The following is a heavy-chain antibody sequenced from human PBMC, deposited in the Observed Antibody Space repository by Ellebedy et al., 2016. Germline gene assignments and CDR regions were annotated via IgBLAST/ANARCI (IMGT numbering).Heavy chain of an antibody. V-gene: IGHV3-23*01. D-gene: IGHD2-15*01. CDR1: GFAFSNYF. CDR2: ISGDGDKS. CDR3: REGHYSDV. Sequence: GESLKISXATSGFAFSNYFMTWIRQAPGKGLEWVATISGDGDKSFFADSVKGRFTISRDNSRNILYLHMNSLRVDDTAKYYCREGHYSDVWGQGTLVTVSS. J-gene: IGHJ1*01.